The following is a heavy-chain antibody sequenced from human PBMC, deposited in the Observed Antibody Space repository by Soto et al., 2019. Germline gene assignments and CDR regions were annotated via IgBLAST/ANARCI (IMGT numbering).Heavy chain of an antibody. V-gene: IGHV3-23*01. J-gene: IGHJ6*02. CDR3: AKEGWELGPTYYYYGMDV. CDR1: GFTFSSYA. CDR2: ISGSGGST. Sequence: AGGSLRLSCAASGFTFSSYAMSWVRQAPGKGLEWVSAISGSGGSTYYADSVKGRFTISRDNSKNTLYLQMNSLRAEDTAVYYCAKEGWELGPTYYYYGMDVWGQGTTVTVSS. D-gene: IGHD1-26*01.